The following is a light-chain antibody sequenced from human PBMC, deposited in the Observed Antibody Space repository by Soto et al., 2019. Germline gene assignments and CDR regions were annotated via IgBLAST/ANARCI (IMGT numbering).Light chain of an antibody. J-gene: IGKJ4*01. V-gene: IGKV1-12*01. CDR1: QSISSW. CDR3: QRADSFPLT. CDR2: AAS. Sequence: DIQMTQSPSSVSASVGDRVTIACRASQSISSWLAWYQQKPGEAPNLLIYAASSLQSGVPSRFSGSGSGTDFTLTVSSLQPEDFATYYCQRADSFPLTFGGGTKLEIK.